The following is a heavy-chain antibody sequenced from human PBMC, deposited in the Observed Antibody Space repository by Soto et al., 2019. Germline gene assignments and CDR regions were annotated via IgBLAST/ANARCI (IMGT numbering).Heavy chain of an antibody. V-gene: IGHV4-31*03. J-gene: IGHJ5*02. CDR1: GGSISSGGYY. D-gene: IGHD3-3*01. Sequence: SETLSLTCTVSGGSISSGGYYWSWIRQHPGKGLEWIGYIYYSGSTYYNPSLKSRVTISVDTSKDQFSLKLSSVTAADTAVYYCAREISLEWYNWFDPWGQGTLVTVSS. CDR2: IYYSGST. CDR3: AREISLEWYNWFDP.